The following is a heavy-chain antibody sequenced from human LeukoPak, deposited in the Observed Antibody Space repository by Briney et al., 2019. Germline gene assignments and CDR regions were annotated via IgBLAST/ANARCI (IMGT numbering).Heavy chain of an antibody. D-gene: IGHD3-3*01. CDR2: IKHDGSER. CDR1: GFTYSSYW. Sequence: PGGSLRLSCAASGFTYSSYWKSWVRQSPGKGLEWVANIKHDGSERYYVDSVKGRFTISRDNAKNSLFLQMNTLRAEDTAVYYCARAQWISGEVMNGPIDYWGQGTLVTVSS. V-gene: IGHV3-7*01. CDR3: ARAQWISGEVMNGPIDY. J-gene: IGHJ4*02.